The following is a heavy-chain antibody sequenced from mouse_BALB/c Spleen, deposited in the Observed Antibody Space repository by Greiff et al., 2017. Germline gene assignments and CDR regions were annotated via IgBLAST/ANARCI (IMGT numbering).Heavy chain of an antibody. Sequence: VQLVESGPGLVKPSQSLSLTCTVTGYSITSDYAWNWIRQFPGNKLEWMGYISYSGSTSYNPSLKSRISITRDTSKNQFFLQLNSVTTEDTATYYCASQLGRFRYFDVWGAGTTVTVSS. CDR2: ISYSGST. J-gene: IGHJ1*01. CDR1: GYSITSDYA. D-gene: IGHD3-3*01. CDR3: ASQLGRFRYFDV. V-gene: IGHV3-2*02.